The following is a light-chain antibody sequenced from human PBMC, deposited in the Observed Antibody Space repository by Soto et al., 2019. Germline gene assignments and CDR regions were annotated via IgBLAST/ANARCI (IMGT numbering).Light chain of an antibody. J-gene: IGLJ2*01. V-gene: IGLV4-60*03. CDR3: ETWDTNTVI. CDR1: SGHSSYI. Sequence: QAVVTQSSSASACLGSSVKLTCTLSSGHSSYIIAWHHHQPGKAPRYLMKVESSGTYSKGSGVPDRFSGSSSGADRYLTISNLQSEDEADYYCETWDTNTVIFGGGTKVTVL. CDR2: VESSGTY.